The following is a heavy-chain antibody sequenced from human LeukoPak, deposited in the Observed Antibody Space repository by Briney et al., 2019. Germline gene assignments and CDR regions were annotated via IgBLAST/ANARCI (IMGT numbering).Heavy chain of an antibody. J-gene: IGHJ4*02. Sequence: SETLSLTCTVSGGSIRSYYWTWIRQPPGKGLGWIGYIYYSGSTNYNPSLKSRVTISVDTSKNQFSLKLRSVTAADTAVYYCARVTGYRIEDYFDYWGQGILVTVSS. CDR2: IYYSGST. D-gene: IGHD6-13*01. CDR3: ARVTGYRIEDYFDY. V-gene: IGHV4-59*01. CDR1: GGSIRSYY.